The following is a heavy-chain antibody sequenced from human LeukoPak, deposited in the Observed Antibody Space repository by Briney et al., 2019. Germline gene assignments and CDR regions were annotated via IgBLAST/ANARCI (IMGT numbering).Heavy chain of an antibody. CDR2: ISYDGSNK. CDR1: GSTFSSYA. Sequence: PGRSLRLSCAASGSTFSSYAMHWVRQAPGKGLEWVAVISYDGSNKYYADSVKGRFTIARDISKNTLFLQMNSLRPEDTAVYYCAKDKGGARIYFDSWGQGTLVTVSS. D-gene: IGHD1-26*01. J-gene: IGHJ4*02. V-gene: IGHV3-30*04. CDR3: AKDKGGARIYFDS.